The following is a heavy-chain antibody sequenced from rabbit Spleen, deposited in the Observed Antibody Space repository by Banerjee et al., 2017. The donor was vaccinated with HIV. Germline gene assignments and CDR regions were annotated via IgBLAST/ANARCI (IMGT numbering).Heavy chain of an antibody. CDR1: GFDFSTYY. J-gene: IGHJ4*01. V-gene: IGHV1S7*01. Sequence: QLKESGGGLVQPGGSLKLSCKASGFDFSTYYMSWVRQAPGKGLEWIGYIDPVFGSTYYASWVNGRFTISSHNAQNTLWLQLNSPTAADTATYFCARDPAYASVSTYNIPVLWGQGTLVTVS. D-gene: IGHD1-1*01. CDR2: IDPVFGST. CDR3: ARDPAYASVSTYNIPVL.